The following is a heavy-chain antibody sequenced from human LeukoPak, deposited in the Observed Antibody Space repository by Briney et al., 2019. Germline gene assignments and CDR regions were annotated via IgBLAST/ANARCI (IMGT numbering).Heavy chain of an antibody. CDR3: ARAAHYDILTGYQMPDY. J-gene: IGHJ4*02. CDR2: IRYDGSNK. D-gene: IGHD3-9*01. Sequence: GGSLRLSCAASGFTFSSYGMHWVRQAPGKGLEWVAFIRYDGSNKYYADSVKGRFTISRDNAKNSLYLQMNSLRAEDTAVYYCARAAHYDILTGYQMPDYWGQGTLVTVSS. V-gene: IGHV3-30*02. CDR1: GFTFSSYG.